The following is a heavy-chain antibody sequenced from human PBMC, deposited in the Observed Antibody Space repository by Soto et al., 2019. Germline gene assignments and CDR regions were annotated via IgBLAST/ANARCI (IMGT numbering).Heavy chain of an antibody. J-gene: IGHJ2*01. CDR2: IVPMFGTP. Sequence: QVQLLQSGAEVKKPGSSVTVSCKASGGTFSSNAIGWVRQAPGQGLEWMGGIVPMFGTPKIAQKFQGRITITAHESTTTAYLELSSLRSDDTAMYYCARLEQQLVNYWYIDLWGRGTLVTVSS. CDR3: ARLEQQLVNYWYIDL. CDR1: GGTFSSNA. D-gene: IGHD6-13*01. V-gene: IGHV1-69*12.